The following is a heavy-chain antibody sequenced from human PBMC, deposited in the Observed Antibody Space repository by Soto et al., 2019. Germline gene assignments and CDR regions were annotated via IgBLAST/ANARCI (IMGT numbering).Heavy chain of an antibody. Sequence: SETLSLTCTVSDASMNAFYWSWIRQPPGKGLEWIGEINHSGSTNYNPSLKSRVTISVDTSKNQFSLKLSSVTAADTAVYYCARGLKLGYCSGGSCPTTTYGMDVWGQGTTVTVSS. D-gene: IGHD2-15*01. CDR2: INHSGST. CDR3: ARGLKLGYCSGGSCPTTTYGMDV. CDR1: DASMNAFY. V-gene: IGHV4-34*01. J-gene: IGHJ6*02.